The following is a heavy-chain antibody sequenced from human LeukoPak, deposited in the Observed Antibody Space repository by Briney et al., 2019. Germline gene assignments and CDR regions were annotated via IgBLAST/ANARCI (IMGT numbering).Heavy chain of an antibody. CDR3: VRGCNRAHCPYFFDS. V-gene: IGHV3-7*01. J-gene: IGHJ4*02. D-gene: IGHD2/OR15-2a*01. CDR2: IRQGDIER. CDR1: GFTFSTYW. Sequence: QTGGSLRLSCAASGFTFSTYWMTWVRQAPGKGLEAGATIRQGDIERHLVDSVKGRFFISRDNAKNSLYLQMNSLTVEDTAVYYCVRGCNRAHCPYFFDSWGQGTLITVS.